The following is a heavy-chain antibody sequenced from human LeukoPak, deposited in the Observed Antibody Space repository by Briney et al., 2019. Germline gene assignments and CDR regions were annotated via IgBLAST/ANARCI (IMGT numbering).Heavy chain of an antibody. Sequence: SETLSLTCTVSGGSISSYYWSWIRQPPGKGLEWIGYFYYSGSTKYNPSLKSRVTISVDTSKNEFSLKLTSVTAADTAVYYCAREANYYGSGSYFEGTFDYWGQGSLVTVSS. CDR2: FYYSGST. J-gene: IGHJ4*02. V-gene: IGHV4-59*01. D-gene: IGHD3-10*01. CDR3: AREANYYGSGSYFEGTFDY. CDR1: GGSISSYY.